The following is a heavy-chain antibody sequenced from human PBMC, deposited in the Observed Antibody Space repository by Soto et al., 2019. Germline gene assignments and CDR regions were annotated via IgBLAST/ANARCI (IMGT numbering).Heavy chain of an antibody. CDR3: ARHEQFYYYYYGMDV. D-gene: IGHD4-4*01. Sequence: GESLKISCKASGYSFTTFWIAWVRQMPGKGLEWMGIINPGDSDIRYSPSFQGQVTISADNSISTAYLQWSSLKASDTAMYYCARHEQFYYYYYGMDVWGQGTAVTVSS. J-gene: IGHJ6*02. V-gene: IGHV5-51*01. CDR2: INPGDSDI. CDR1: GYSFTTFW.